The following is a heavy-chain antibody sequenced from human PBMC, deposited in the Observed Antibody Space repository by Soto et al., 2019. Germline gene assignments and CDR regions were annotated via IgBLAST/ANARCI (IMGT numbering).Heavy chain of an antibody. D-gene: IGHD2-15*01. Sequence: VASVKVSCKASGGTFSSYTISWVRQAPGQGLEWMGRIIPILGIANYAQKFQGRVTITADKSTSTAYMELSSLRSEDTAVYYCARGRLYCSGGSCPDYWGQGTLVTVSS. J-gene: IGHJ4*02. CDR1: GGTFSSYT. V-gene: IGHV1-69*02. CDR3: ARGRLYCSGGSCPDY. CDR2: IIPILGIA.